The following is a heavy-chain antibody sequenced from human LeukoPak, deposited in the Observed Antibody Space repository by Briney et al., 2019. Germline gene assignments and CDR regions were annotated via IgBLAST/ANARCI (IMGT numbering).Heavy chain of an antibody. CDR1: GFTFGDHA. CDR3: SRGPIDLWRHNDMDA. D-gene: IGHD5-18*01. J-gene: IGHJ6*02. CDR2: TRSKAYGGTT. Sequence: PGGSLRLSCSASGFTFGDHAMSWVRQAPGKGLDWVGFTRSKAYGGTTEYAASVRGRFTISRDDSTNIAYLQMNSLDTEDTAVYFCSRGPIDLWRHNDMDAWGQGTTVIVSS. V-gene: IGHV3-49*04.